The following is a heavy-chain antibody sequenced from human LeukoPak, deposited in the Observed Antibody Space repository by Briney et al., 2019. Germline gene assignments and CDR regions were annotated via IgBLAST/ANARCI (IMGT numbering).Heavy chain of an antibody. V-gene: IGHV4-31*03. D-gene: IGHD3-22*01. J-gene: IGHJ3*02. Sequence: PSETLSLTCTVSGGSISSGGYSWSWIRQHPGKGLEWIGYIYYSGSTYYNPSLKSRVTISVDTSKNQFSLKLSSVTAADTAVYYCARDPHYYDSSSFGDAFDIWGQGTMVTVSS. CDR2: IYYSGST. CDR3: ARDPHYYDSSSFGDAFDI. CDR1: GGSISSGGYS.